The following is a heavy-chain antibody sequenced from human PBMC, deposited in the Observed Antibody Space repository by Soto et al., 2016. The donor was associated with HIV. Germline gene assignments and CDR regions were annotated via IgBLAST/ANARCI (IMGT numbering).Heavy chain of an antibody. CDR3: ANGSPRRGSYYNPLFDY. CDR2: ISGSGGST. Sequence: EVQLLESGGGLVQPGGSLRLSCAASGFTFSSYAMSWVRQAPGKGLEWVSAISGSGGSTYYADSVKGRFTISRDNSKNTLYLQMNSLRAEDTAVYYCANGSPRRGSYYNPLFDYWGQGTLVTVSS. CDR1: GFTFSSYA. J-gene: IGHJ4*02. D-gene: IGHD3-10*01. V-gene: IGHV3-23*01.